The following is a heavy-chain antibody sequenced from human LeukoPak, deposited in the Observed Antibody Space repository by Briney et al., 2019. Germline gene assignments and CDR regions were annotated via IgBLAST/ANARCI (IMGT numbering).Heavy chain of an antibody. Sequence: SETLSLTCTVSGGSISSYYWSWIRQPPGKGLEWIGYIYYSGSTNYNPSLKSRVTISVDTSKNQFSLKLSSVTAADTAVYYCASGSQYGSKEVGAMLYFDYWGQGTLVTVSS. V-gene: IGHV4-59*01. CDR3: ASGSQYGSKEVGAMLYFDY. J-gene: IGHJ4*02. CDR1: GGSISSYY. D-gene: IGHD3-10*01. CDR2: IYYSGST.